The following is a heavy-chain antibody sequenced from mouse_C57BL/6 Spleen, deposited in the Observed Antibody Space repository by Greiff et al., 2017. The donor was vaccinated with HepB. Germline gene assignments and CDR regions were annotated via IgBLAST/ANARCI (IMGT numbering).Heavy chain of an antibody. CDR3: ARSYGSSYSWYFDV. V-gene: IGHV1-80*01. D-gene: IGHD1-1*01. CDR2: IYPGDGDT. CDR1: GYAFSSYW. J-gene: IGHJ1*03. Sequence: VQLQQSGAELVKPGASVKISCKASGYAFSSYWMNWVKQRPGKGLEWIGQIYPGDGDTNYNGKFKGKATLTADKSSSTAYMQLSSLTSEDSAVYFCARSYGSSYSWYFDVWGTGTTVTVSS.